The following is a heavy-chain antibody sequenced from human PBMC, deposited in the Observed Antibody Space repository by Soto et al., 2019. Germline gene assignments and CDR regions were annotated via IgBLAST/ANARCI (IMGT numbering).Heavy chain of an antibody. Sequence: QITLTESGPTLVKPTQTLTLTCTFSGISLTNSGVGVSGNRQPPGKALEWLAVIYWDDAKHFSPSQKSRLTITKDTSKNQVVLTMTNMDSVDTATYFCAQMDFDLYGMVVGGQGTMVIVSS. CDR3: AQMDFDLYGMVV. D-gene: IGHD3-9*01. J-gene: IGHJ6*02. CDR1: GISLTNSGVG. V-gene: IGHV2-5*02. CDR2: IYWDDAK.